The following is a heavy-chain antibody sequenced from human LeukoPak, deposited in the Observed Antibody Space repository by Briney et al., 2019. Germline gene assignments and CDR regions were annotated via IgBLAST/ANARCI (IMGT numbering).Heavy chain of an antibody. CDR3: ARLNNFSSSYGY. V-gene: IGHV4-31*03. Sequence: PSQTLSLTCTVPGGSISSGGYYWSWIRQHPGKGLEWIGYIYYSGSTYYNPSLKSRVTISVDTSKNQFSLKLSSVTAADTAVYYCARLNNFSSSYGYWGQGTLVTVSS. J-gene: IGHJ4*02. CDR2: IYYSGST. D-gene: IGHD6-6*01. CDR1: GGSISSGGYY.